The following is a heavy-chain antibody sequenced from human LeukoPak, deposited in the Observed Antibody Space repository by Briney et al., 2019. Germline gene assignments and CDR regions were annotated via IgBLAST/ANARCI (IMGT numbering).Heavy chain of an antibody. CDR1: GFTFSSYA. J-gene: IGHJ4*02. CDR3: AKDLKPLRFLEWLLSERAFDY. Sequence: PGGSLRLSCAASGFTFSSYAMSWVRQAPGKGLEWVSAISGSGGSTYYADSVKGRFTISRDNSKNTLYLQMNSLRAEDTAVYYCAKDLKPLRFLEWLLSERAFDYWGQGTLVTVSS. V-gene: IGHV3-23*01. CDR2: ISGSGGST. D-gene: IGHD3-3*01.